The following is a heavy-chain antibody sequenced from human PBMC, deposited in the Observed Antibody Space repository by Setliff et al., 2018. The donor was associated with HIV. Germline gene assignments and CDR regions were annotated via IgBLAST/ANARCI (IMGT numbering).Heavy chain of an antibody. D-gene: IGHD6-13*01. V-gene: IGHV4-59*01. CDR3: ASSRQQLNPPDS. CDR2: IYYSGST. Sequence: PSETLSLTCTVSGGSISSYYWSWIRQPPGKGLEWIGYIYYSGSTNYNPSLKSRVTISVDTSKNQFSLKLSSVTAADTAVYYCASSRQQLNPPDSWGQGTLVTVSS. J-gene: IGHJ5*01. CDR1: GGSISSYY.